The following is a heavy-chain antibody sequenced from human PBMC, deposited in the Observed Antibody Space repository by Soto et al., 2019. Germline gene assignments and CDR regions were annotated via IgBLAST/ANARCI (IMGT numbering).Heavy chain of an antibody. J-gene: IGHJ4*02. CDR2: INHSGST. V-gene: IGHV4-34*03. CDR3: TIPAGIVVVGTGPFDY. CDR1: GGSFSGYY. Sequence: SETLSLTCAVYGGSFSGYYWSWIRQPPGKGLEWIGEINHSGSTNYNPSLKSRVTISVDTSKNQFSLKLSSVTAADTAVYYCTIPAGIVVVGTGPFDYWGQGTLVTVSS. D-gene: IGHD6-19*01.